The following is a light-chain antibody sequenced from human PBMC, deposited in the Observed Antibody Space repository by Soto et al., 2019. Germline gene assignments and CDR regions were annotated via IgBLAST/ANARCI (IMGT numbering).Light chain of an antibody. CDR3: QSFDSSLTAYV. CDR1: SSNFGAGYE. V-gene: IGLV1-40*01. J-gene: IGLJ1*01. Sequence: QLVLTQPPSVSGAPGQRVTISCTGSSSNFGAGYEVHWYKQLPGTAPTLVIFNNLNRPSGVPERFSGSKSGTSASLVISGLQAEDEADYYCQSFDSSLTAYVFGSGTQLTVL. CDR2: NNL.